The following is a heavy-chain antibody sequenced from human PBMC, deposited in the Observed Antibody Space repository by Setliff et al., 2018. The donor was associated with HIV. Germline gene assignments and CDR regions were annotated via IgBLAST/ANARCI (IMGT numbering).Heavy chain of an antibody. CDR3: ARDLREVGGGSYADY. J-gene: IGHJ4*02. V-gene: IGHV4-39*07. Sequence: SETLSLTCTVSGDSTTSSSSYWGWIRQPPGKGLEWIGNIYYSGSTYYNPSLKSRVTISVDTSKNQFSLKLSSVTAADTAVYYCARDLREVGGGSYADYWGQGTLVTVSS. D-gene: IGHD1-26*01. CDR1: GDSTTSSSSY. CDR2: IYYSGST.